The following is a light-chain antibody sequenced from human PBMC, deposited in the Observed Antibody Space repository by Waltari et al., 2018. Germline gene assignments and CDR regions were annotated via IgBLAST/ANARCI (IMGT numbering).Light chain of an antibody. J-gene: IGKJ2*01. CDR3: QQRSNWPYT. CDR2: DAS. V-gene: IGKV3-11*01. Sequence: EIVLTQSPATLSLSPGERATLSCRASQTVRSYLAWYQQRPGQTPSLLIFDASSRATGISAKFSGSGSGTDFTLTVSNLEPEDFAVYYCQQRSNWPYTFGQGTRVEIK. CDR1: QTVRSY.